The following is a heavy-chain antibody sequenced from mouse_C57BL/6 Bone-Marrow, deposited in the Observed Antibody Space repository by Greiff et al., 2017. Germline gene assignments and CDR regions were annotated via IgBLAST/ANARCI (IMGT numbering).Heavy chain of an antibody. Sequence: QVQLQQPGAELVRPGSSVKLSCKASGYTFTSYWMDWVKQRPGQGLEWIGNIYHSDSETHYNQKFKDKATLTVDKSSSTAYMQLSSLTSEDSAVYYCARSPYYAMDYWGQGTSVTVSS. CDR2: IYHSDSET. CDR3: ARSPYYAMDY. CDR1: GYTFTSYW. V-gene: IGHV1-61*01. J-gene: IGHJ4*01.